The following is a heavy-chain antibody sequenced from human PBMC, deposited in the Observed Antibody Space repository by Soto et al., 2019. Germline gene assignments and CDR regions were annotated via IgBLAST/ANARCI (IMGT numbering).Heavy chain of an antibody. CDR1: GGSISSYY. CDR3: ARTVDYGGNSGFDY. CDR2: IYYSGST. D-gene: IGHD4-17*01. J-gene: IGHJ4*01. Sequence: SETLSLTCTVSGGSISSYYWSWIRQPPGKGLEWIGYIYYSGSTNYNPSLKSRVTISVDKSRNQFSLKLSSVTAADTAVYYCARTVDYGGNSGFDYWGHGTLVTVSS. V-gene: IGHV4-59*12.